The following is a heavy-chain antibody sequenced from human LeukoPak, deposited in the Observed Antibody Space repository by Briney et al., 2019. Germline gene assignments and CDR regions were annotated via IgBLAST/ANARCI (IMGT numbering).Heavy chain of an antibody. CDR2: IWYDGSNK. J-gene: IGHJ4*02. D-gene: IGHD3-10*01. CDR1: GFTFSSYG. Sequence: PGGSLRLSCAASGFTFSSYGMHWVRQAPGKGLEWVAVIWYDGSNKYYADSVKGRFTISRDNSKNTLYLQMNSLRAEDTAVYYCARGPFYGSGSYRLETDYWGQGTLVTVSS. CDR3: ARGPFYGSGSYRLETDY. V-gene: IGHV3-33*01.